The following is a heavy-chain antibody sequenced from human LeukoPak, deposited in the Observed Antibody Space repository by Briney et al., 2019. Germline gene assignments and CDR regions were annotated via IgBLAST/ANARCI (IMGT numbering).Heavy chain of an antibody. V-gene: IGHV4-34*01. D-gene: IGHD5-12*01. CDR3: ASSPDIVATYFDY. CDR1: GGSFSGYY. Sequence: PSETLSLTCAVYGGSFSGYYWSWIRQPPGKGLEWIGEINHSGSTNYNPSLKSRVTISVDTSKNQFSLKLSSVTDADTAVYYCASSPDIVATYFDYWGQGTLVTVSS. J-gene: IGHJ4*02. CDR2: INHSGST.